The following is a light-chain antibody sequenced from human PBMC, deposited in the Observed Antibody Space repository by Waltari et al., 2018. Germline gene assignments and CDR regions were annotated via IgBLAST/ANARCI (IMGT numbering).Light chain of an antibody. J-gene: IGLJ2*01. Sequence: QSVLPQPPSASGTPGQRVPIPCSASTSNIGRHTVNSYHHLPGTAPKPLIFSNFPRPSGVPDRISGSKSGTSASLAISGLQSEDEGVYYCAAWDDSLNGVIFGGGTKLTVL. V-gene: IGLV1-44*01. CDR3: AAWDDSLNGVI. CDR1: TSNIGRHT. CDR2: SNF.